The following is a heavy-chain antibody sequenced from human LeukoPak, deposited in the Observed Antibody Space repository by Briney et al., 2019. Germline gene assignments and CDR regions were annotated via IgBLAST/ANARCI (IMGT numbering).Heavy chain of an antibody. Sequence: PSETLSLTCTVSGGSISSYYWSWIRQPPGKGLEWIGYIYYSGSTYYNPSLKSRVTISVDTSKNQFSLKLSSVTAADTAVYYCARGVDYYDSSGSSGTLDYWGQGTLVTVSS. J-gene: IGHJ4*02. CDR3: ARGVDYYDSSGSSGTLDY. D-gene: IGHD3-22*01. CDR1: GGSISSYY. V-gene: IGHV4-59*08. CDR2: IYYSGST.